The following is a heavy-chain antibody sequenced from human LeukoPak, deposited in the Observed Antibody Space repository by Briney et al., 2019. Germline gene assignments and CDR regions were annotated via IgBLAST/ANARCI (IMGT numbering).Heavy chain of an antibody. Sequence: PGGSLRLSCAASGFTFSSYGMHWVRQAPGKGLEWVAVISYDGSSKYYADSVKGRFTISRDNSKNTLYLQMNSLRAEDTAVYYCAKDGGYDFWSGSIDYWGQGTLVTVSS. CDR1: GFTFSSYG. J-gene: IGHJ4*02. CDR2: ISYDGSSK. D-gene: IGHD3-3*01. V-gene: IGHV3-30*18. CDR3: AKDGGYDFWSGSIDY.